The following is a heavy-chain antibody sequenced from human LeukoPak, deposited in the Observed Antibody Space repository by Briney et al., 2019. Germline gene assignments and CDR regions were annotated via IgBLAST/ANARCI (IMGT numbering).Heavy chain of an antibody. CDR2: ISAYNGNT. CDR3: ARAPRSHYYDSSGYYTD. CDR1: GYTFTSYG. V-gene: IGHV1-18*01. J-gene: IGHJ4*02. Sequence: GASVKVSCKASGYTFTSYGISWVRQAPGQGLEWMGWISAYNGNTNYAQKLQGRVTMTTDTSTSTAYMELSRLRSDDTAVYYCARAPRSHYYDSSGYYTDWGQGTLVTVSS. D-gene: IGHD3-22*01.